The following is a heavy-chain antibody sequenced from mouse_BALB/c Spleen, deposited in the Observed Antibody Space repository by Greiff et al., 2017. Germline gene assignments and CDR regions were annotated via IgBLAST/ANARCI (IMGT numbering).Heavy chain of an antibody. D-gene: IGHD1-2*01. CDR2: INSNGGST. J-gene: IGHJ1*01. CDR3: ASELRPSYWYFDV. V-gene: IGHV5-6-3*01. Sequence: EVKVVESGGGLVQPGGSLKLSCAASGFTFSSYGMSWVRQTPDKRLELVATINSNGGSTYYPDSVKGRFTISRDNAKNTLYLQMSSLKSEDTAMYYCASELRPSYWYFDVWGAGTTVTVSS. CDR1: GFTFSSYG.